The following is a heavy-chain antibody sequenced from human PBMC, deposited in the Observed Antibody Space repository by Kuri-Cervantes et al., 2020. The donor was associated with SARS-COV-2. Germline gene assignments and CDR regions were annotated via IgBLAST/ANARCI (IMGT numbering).Heavy chain of an antibody. CDR2: IYHSGST. J-gene: IGHJ4*02. Sequence: GSLRLSCAVSGGSISSSNWWSWVRQPPGKGLEWIGEIYHSGSTNYNPSLKSRVTISVDTSKNQFSLKLSSVTAADTAVYYCARQGSSGWYLGYWGQGTLVTVSS. CDR1: GGSISSSNW. D-gene: IGHD6-19*01. V-gene: IGHV4-4*02. CDR3: ARQGSSGWYLGY.